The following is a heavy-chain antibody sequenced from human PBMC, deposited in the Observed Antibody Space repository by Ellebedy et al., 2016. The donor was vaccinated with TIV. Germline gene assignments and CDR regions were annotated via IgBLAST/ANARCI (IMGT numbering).Heavy chain of an antibody. CDR1: GFTFSSYW. CDR3: AKDNPDRGVVPTGDFQH. D-gene: IGHD3-22*01. CDR2: INSDGTST. Sequence: GGSLRLSCGASGFTFSSYWMHWVRQAPGKGLVWVSRINSDGTSTNYADSVKGRFTISRDNANNTLYLQMNSLRAEDTAVYYCAKDNPDRGVVPTGDFQHWGQGTLVTVSS. V-gene: IGHV3-74*01. J-gene: IGHJ1*01.